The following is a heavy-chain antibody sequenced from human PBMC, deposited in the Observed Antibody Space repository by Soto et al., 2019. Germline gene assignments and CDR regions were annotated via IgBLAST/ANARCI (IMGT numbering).Heavy chain of an antibody. D-gene: IGHD6-19*01. J-gene: IGHJ4*02. CDR1: GYTFANFD. CDR2: VSNRNGVT. CDR3: ARERLNTGWYGFDY. Sequence: GASVKVSCKTSGYTFANFDFSWARQAPGQGLEWMGWVSNRNGVTNYAENFRDRVTISTDTSTNTVYMELRSLRSDDTAVYFCARERLNTGWYGFDYWGQGTQVTVS. V-gene: IGHV1-18*04.